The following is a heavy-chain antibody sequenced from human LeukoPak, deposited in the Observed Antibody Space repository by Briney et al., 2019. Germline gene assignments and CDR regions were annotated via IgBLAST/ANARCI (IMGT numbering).Heavy chain of an antibody. Sequence: ASVKVSCKASGYTFTSYGISWVRRAPGQGLEWMGWISAYNGNTNYAQKLQGRVTMTTDTSTSTAYMELRSLRSDDTAVYYCTRVLEGSIAVAGTTDYWGQGTLVTVSS. V-gene: IGHV1-18*01. CDR1: GYTFTSYG. D-gene: IGHD6-19*01. J-gene: IGHJ4*02. CDR2: ISAYNGNT. CDR3: TRVLEGSIAVAGTTDY.